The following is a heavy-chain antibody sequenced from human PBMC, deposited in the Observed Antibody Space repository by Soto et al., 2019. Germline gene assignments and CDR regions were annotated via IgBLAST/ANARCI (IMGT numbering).Heavy chain of an antibody. Sequence: GGSLRLSCAASRFTFISYAMSCVRQAPGKGLEYVSAISGSGISTYYADSVKGRFTISRDNSKNTLYLQMNSLRAEDTAVYYCAKGSRSCTSTSCYQYYFDYWGQGTLVTVSS. V-gene: IGHV3-23*01. D-gene: IGHD2-2*01. J-gene: IGHJ4*02. CDR3: AKGSRSCTSTSCYQYYFDY. CDR2: ISGSGIST. CDR1: RFTFISYA.